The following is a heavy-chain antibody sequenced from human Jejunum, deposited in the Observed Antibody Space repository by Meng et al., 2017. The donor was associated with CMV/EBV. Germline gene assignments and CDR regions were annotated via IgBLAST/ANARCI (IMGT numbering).Heavy chain of an antibody. CDR2: IHYTGST. Sequence: SLGSISSGSYYWGWLRQPPGKGLEWIGSIHYTGSTNYNPSLKTRVSISEDTSKNEFSLTLTSVTAADTAVYYCARTQWHVGYCDNWGQGTRVTVSS. CDR1: LGSISSGSYY. CDR3: ARTQWHVGYCDN. V-gene: IGHV4-39*07. J-gene: IGHJ4*02. D-gene: IGHD6-19*01.